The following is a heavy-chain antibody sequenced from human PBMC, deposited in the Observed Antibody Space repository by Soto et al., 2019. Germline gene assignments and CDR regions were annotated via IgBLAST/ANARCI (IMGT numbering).Heavy chain of an antibody. CDR2: IYHSGSS. Sequence: QLQLQESGSGLVKPSQTLSLTCAVSGGSISSGGYSWSWIRQPTGKGLEWIGYIYHSGSSHYNPSLKTRVTISVDGSKNLFSLKLSSVTAAETAVYYCARVPGPWGQGTLVTVSS. J-gene: IGHJ5*02. CDR1: GGSISSGGYS. V-gene: IGHV4-30-2*01. CDR3: ARVPGP.